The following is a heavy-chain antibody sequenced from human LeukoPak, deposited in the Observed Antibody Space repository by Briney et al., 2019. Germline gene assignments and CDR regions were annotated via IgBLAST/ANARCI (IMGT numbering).Heavy chain of an antibody. CDR2: IYYSGST. CDR1: GGSISSSSYY. D-gene: IGHD3/OR15-3a*01. Sequence: SETLSLTCTVSGGSISSSSYYWGWIRQPPGKGLEWIGSIYYSGSTYYNPSLKSRVTISVDTSKNQFSLKLSSVTAADTAVYYCANGGLPDWLLSLYWGQGTLVTVSS. V-gene: IGHV4-39*07. CDR3: ANGGLPDWLLSLY. J-gene: IGHJ4*02.